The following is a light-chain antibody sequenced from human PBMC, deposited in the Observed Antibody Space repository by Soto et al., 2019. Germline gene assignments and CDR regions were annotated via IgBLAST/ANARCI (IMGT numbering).Light chain of an antibody. CDR2: DAS. J-gene: IGKJ1*01. V-gene: IGKV1-5*01. CDR3: QQYNTFWT. Sequence: DIRITHSPYTLSASVGGRVTITCRSSQTIGTWLAWYQQKPGKAPKLLIYDASSLESGVPSRFSGSGSETEFTLTISSLQPDDSATYYCQQYNTFWTFGQGTKVDIK. CDR1: QTIGTW.